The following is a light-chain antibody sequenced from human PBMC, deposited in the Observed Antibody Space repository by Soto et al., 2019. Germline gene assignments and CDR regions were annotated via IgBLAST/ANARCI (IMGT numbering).Light chain of an antibody. V-gene: IGKV3-20*01. CDR3: QQYGSSL. J-gene: IGKJ5*01. Sequence: EIVLTQSPGTLSLSPGERATLSCRASQSVSSSYLAWYQQKPGQAPRLLIYGASSRATGIPDRFSGSGSGTDFTLTISRLEPEDFAVYYCQQYGSSLFGQGTRLEIK. CDR1: QSVSSSY. CDR2: GAS.